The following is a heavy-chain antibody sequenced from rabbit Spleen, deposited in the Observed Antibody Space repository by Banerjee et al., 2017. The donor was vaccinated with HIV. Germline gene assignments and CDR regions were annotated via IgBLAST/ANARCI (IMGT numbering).Heavy chain of an antibody. J-gene: IGHJ6*01. CDR2: IDAGSSAFT. D-gene: IGHD1-1*01. CDR3: ARDSASSFSSYGMDL. V-gene: IGHV1S40*01. CDR1: GVSFSYSSY. Sequence: QSLEESGGDLVKPGASLTLTCTASGVSFSYSSYMCWVRQAPGKGLEWIACIDAGSSAFTYFATWAKGRFTISKTSSTTVTLQMTRLTAADTATYFCARDSASSFSSYGMDLWGPGTLVTVS.